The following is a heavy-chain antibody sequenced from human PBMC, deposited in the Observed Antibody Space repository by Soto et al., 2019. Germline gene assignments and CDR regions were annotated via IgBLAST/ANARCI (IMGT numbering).Heavy chain of an antibody. CDR2: ISWNSGSI. CDR1: GFTFDDYA. V-gene: IGHV3-9*01. J-gene: IGHJ6*03. CDR3: AKVSYYYYYMDV. Sequence: EVQLVESGGGLVQPGRSLGLSCAASGFTFDDYAMHWVRQAPGKGLEWVSGISWNSGSIGYADSVKGRFTISRDNAKNSLYLQMNSLRAEDTALYYCAKVSYYYYYMDVWGKGTTVTVSS.